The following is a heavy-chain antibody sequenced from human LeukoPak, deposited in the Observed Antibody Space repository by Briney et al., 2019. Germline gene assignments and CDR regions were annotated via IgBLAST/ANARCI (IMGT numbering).Heavy chain of an antibody. CDR3: ASSPLYYDSSGRPFDY. D-gene: IGHD3-22*01. Sequence: VASVKVSCKASGGTFSSYAISWVRQAPGQGLEWMGGIIPIFGTANYAQKFQGRVTITTDESTSTAYMELSSLRSEDTAVYCCASSPLYYDSSGRPFDYWGQGTLVTVSS. CDR2: IIPIFGTA. CDR1: GGTFSSYA. V-gene: IGHV1-69*05. J-gene: IGHJ4*02.